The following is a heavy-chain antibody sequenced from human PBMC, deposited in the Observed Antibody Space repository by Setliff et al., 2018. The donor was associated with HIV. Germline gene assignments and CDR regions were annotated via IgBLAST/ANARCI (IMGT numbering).Heavy chain of an antibody. V-gene: IGHV3-23*01. CDR2: IQSSGII. CDR1: GFTFTNSA. Sequence: GGSLRLSCAASGFTFTNSAMTWVRQAPGKGLEWVSLIQSSGIIYYADSVKGRFTISRDNSRNTLYLQMSSLRPEDTAVYSCARSIAVADLDCWGQGTLVTVSS. D-gene: IGHD6-19*01. J-gene: IGHJ4*02. CDR3: ARSIAVADLDC.